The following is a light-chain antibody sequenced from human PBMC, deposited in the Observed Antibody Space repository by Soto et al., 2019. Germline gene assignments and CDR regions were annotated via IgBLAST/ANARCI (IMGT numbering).Light chain of an antibody. V-gene: IGKV3-20*01. CDR2: GAS. CDR3: QQYGSSPRT. Sequence: EIVLTQSPGTLSLSPGERATLSCRASQSISSSYLAWYQHKPGQAPRLLIYGASSRATGIPDRFSGSGTGTDFTQTISSLEPEDFAVYYCQQYGSSPRTFGQGTKVEIK. J-gene: IGKJ1*01. CDR1: QSISSSY.